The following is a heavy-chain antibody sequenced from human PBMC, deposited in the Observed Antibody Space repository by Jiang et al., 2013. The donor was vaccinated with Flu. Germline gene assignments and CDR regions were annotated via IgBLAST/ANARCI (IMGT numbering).Heavy chain of an antibody. D-gene: IGHD1-1*01. J-gene: IGHJ6*02. Sequence: KPTQTLTLTCTFSGFSLSSTAVGVGWIRQPPGKALEWLALIYWDADKRYSPSLRNRLLITKDTSKNQVVLTMADMDPVDTATYYCAYTSGIPLERDYYFYGMDVWGRGTTVTVSS. V-gene: IGHV2-5*02. CDR2: IYWDADK. CDR3: AYTSGIPLERDYYFYGMDV. CDR1: GFSLSSTAVG.